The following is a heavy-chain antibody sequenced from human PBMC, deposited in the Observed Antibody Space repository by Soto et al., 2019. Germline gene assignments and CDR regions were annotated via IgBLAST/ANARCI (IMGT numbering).Heavy chain of an antibody. CDR2: ISAGGDRT. Sequence: DVQLLESGGQLVQPGGSLRLSCSASGFALSSYAMSWVRQAPGKGLQWVSSISAGGDRTYNADSVKGRFTISRDNSNNALFLQMHNLRSEDTEVSYCSRGDRGVSGSPARYDYSGWDVWGQGATVTVS. D-gene: IGHD2-21*01. CDR1: GFALSSYA. CDR3: SRGDRGVSGSPARYDYSGWDV. V-gene: IGHV3-23*01. J-gene: IGHJ6*02.